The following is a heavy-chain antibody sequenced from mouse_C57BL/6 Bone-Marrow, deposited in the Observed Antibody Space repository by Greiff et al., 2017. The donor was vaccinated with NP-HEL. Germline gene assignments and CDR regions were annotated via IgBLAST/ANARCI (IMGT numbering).Heavy chain of an antibody. D-gene: IGHD2-4*01. CDR1: GFTFSDYY. J-gene: IGHJ4*01. Sequence: EVQLVESEGGLVQPGSSMKLSCTTSGFTFSDYYMTWVRQVPEKGLDWVANINYDGSSNYYLYSLTSRFIISRDNAKNILYLQMSSLKSDDTATYYCAREGGLRRRTYAMDYWGQGTSVTVSS. CDR3: AREGGLRRRTYAMDY. V-gene: IGHV5-16*01. CDR2: INYDGSSN.